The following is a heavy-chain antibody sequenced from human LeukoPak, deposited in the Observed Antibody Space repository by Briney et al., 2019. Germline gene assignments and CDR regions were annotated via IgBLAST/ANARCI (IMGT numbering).Heavy chain of an antibody. Sequence: GGSLRLSCAASGFTFDDYAMRWVRQAPGKGLEWVSGISWNSGSIGYADSVKGRFTISRDNSKNTLYLQMNSLRAEDTAVYYCARAPGRLSYWYFDLWGRGTLVTVSS. CDR3: ARAPGRLSYWYFDL. CDR1: GFTFDDYA. V-gene: IGHV3-9*01. D-gene: IGHD6-25*01. CDR2: ISWNSGSI. J-gene: IGHJ2*01.